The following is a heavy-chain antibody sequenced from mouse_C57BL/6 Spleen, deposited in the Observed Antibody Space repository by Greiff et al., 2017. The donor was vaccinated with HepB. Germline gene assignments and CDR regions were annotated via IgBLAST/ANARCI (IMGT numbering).Heavy chain of an antibody. J-gene: IGHJ4*01. D-gene: IGHD2-1*01. CDR2: ISRGGSYT. CDR3: ARLYYGMGGYYYAMDY. CDR1: GFTFSSYG. V-gene: IGHV5-6*01. Sequence: EVKVVESGGDLVKPGGSLKLSCAASGFTFSSYGMSWVRQTPDKRLEWVATISRGGSYTYYPDSVKGRFNISRDNAKNTLYLQMSSLKSEDTAMYYCARLYYGMGGYYYAMDYWGQGTSVTVSS.